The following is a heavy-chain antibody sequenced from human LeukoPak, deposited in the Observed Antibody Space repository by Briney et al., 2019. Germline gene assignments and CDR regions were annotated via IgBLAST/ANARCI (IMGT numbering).Heavy chain of an antibody. D-gene: IGHD4-11*01. J-gene: IGHJ6*03. Sequence: PSQTLSLTCTVSGGSISSGDYYWSWIRQPPGKGLEWIGYIYYSGSTNYNPSLKSRVTISVDTSKNQFSLKLSSVTAADTAVYYCARTVSTHYYYYMDVWGKGTTVTVSS. V-gene: IGHV4-30-4*08. CDR1: GGSISSGDYY. CDR2: IYYSGST. CDR3: ARTVSTHYYYYMDV.